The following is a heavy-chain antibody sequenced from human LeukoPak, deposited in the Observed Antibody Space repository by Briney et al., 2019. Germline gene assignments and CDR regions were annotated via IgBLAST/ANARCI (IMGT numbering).Heavy chain of an antibody. CDR1: GYTFTSYY. CDR3: SRDSAHYYDSSGRRKNWCDP. V-gene: IGHV1-46*03. D-gene: IGHD3-22*01. Sequence: GASVKVSCKASGYTFTSYYMHWVRQAPGQGLEWMGIINPSGGSTSYAQKFQGRVTMTRDTSTSTVYMELSSLRSEDTAVYYCSRDSAHYYDSSGRRKNWCDPWGQGTLVTVSS. CDR2: INPSGGST. J-gene: IGHJ5*02.